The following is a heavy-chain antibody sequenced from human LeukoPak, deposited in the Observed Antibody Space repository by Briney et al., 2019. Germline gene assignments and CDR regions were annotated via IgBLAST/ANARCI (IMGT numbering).Heavy chain of an antibody. CDR1: GGSISSSSYY. CDR2: IYYSGST. J-gene: IGHJ6*03. Sequence: PSETLSLTCTVSGGSISSSSYYWGWIRQPPGKGLEWIGSIYYSGSTYYNPSLKSRVTISVDTSKNQFSLKLSSVTAADTAVYYCAKTYGDYGYYYYYYMDVWGKGTTVTVSS. CDR3: AKTYGDYGYYYYYYMDV. D-gene: IGHD4-17*01. V-gene: IGHV4-39*01.